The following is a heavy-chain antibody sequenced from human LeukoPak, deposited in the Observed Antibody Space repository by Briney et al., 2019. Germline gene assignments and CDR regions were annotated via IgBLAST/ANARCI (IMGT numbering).Heavy chain of an antibody. J-gene: IGHJ4*02. CDR2: INSDGSST. Sequence: GGSLRLSCAASGFTFSSYWMHWVRQAPGKGLVWVSRINSDGSSTSYADSVKGRFTISRDNAKNTLYLQMNSLRAEDTAVYYCAKDSGSYPDGKLDYWGQGTLVTVSS. D-gene: IGHD1-26*01. CDR3: AKDSGSYPDGKLDY. V-gene: IGHV3-74*01. CDR1: GFTFSSYW.